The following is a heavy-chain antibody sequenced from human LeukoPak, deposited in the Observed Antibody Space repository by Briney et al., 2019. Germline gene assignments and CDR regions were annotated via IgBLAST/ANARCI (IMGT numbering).Heavy chain of an antibody. V-gene: IGHV1-8*01. J-gene: IGHJ4*02. CDR1: GYTFTSYD. D-gene: IGHD5-24*01. Sequence: ASVKVSCKASGYTFTSYDINWVRQAPGQGLEWMGWMNPNSGNTAYAQKFQGRVTMTRNTSISTAYMELSSLRSGDTAGYYCARVHTPYQNRDGYNRYYFDYWGQGTLVTVSS. CDR3: ARVHTPYQNRDGYNRYYFDY. CDR2: MNPNSGNT.